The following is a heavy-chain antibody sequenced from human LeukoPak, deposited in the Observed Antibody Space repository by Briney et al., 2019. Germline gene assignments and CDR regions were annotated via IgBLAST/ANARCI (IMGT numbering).Heavy chain of an antibody. J-gene: IGHJ4*02. Sequence: SETLSLTCTVSGGSISSYYWSWIRQPPGKGLEWIGYIHYSGSTNYNPSLKSRVTISVDTSKNQFSLKLSSVTAADTAVYYCARDGLRPGDFDYWGQGTLVTVSS. CDR3: ARDGLRPGDFDY. V-gene: IGHV4-59*01. D-gene: IGHD3/OR15-3a*01. CDR2: IHYSGST. CDR1: GGSISSYY.